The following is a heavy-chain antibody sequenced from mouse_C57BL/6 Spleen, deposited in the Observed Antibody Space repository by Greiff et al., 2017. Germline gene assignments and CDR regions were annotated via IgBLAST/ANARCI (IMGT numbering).Heavy chain of an antibody. V-gene: IGHV1-72*01. D-gene: IGHD1-1*01. J-gene: IGHJ1*03. CDR3: ARSGVPCSSYVRGWYFDV. CDR1: GYTFTSYW. Sequence: VQLQQPGAELVKPGASVKLSCKASGYTFTSYWMHWVKQRLGRGLEWIGRIDPNSGGTKYNEKFKSKATLTVDKPSRTAYMQLSSLTSEDSAVYYCARSGVPCSSYVRGWYFDVWGTGTTVTVSS. CDR2: IDPNSGGT.